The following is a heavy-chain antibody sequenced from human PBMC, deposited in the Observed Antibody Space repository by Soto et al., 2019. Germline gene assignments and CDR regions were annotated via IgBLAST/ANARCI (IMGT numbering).Heavy chain of an antibody. CDR2: INPIFGTA. Sequence: QVQLVQSGAEVKKPGSSVKVSCKASGGTFSRYAISWVRQAPGQGLEWMGGINPIFGTANYAQKFQGRVTITADESTSTAYMELSSPRSEDTAVYYCARQGAALRDYYYGMDVWGQGTTVTVSS. D-gene: IGHD6-25*01. J-gene: IGHJ6*02. CDR1: GGTFSRYA. CDR3: ARQGAALRDYYYGMDV. V-gene: IGHV1-69*12.